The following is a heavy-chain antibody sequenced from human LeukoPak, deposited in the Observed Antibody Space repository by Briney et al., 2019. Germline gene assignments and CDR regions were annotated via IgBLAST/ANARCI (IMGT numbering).Heavy chain of an antibody. Sequence: SETLSLTCTVSGGSISSYYWSWIRQPPGKGLEWIGYIYYSGSTNYNPSLESRVTTSVDTSKNQFSLKLSSVTAADTAVYYCAKSKLGENGFDIWGQGTVVTVSS. V-gene: IGHV4-59*08. CDR3: AKSKLGENGFDI. CDR2: IYYSGST. J-gene: IGHJ3*02. CDR1: GGSISSYY. D-gene: IGHD7-27*01.